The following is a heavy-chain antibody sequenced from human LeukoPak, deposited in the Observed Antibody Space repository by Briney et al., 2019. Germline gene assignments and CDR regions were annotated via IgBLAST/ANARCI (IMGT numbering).Heavy chain of an antibody. J-gene: IGHJ4*02. CDR1: GFTVSSYA. V-gene: IGHV3-23*01. CDR2: ISGSGGST. D-gene: IGHD3/OR15-3a*01. CDR3: ARRRDFIDY. Sequence: SGGSLRLSCAASGFTVSSYAMSWVRQAPGKGLEWVSAISGSGGSTYYADSVKGRFTISRDNAKNSLYLQMNSLRAEDTAVYYCARRRDFIDYWGQGTLVTVSS.